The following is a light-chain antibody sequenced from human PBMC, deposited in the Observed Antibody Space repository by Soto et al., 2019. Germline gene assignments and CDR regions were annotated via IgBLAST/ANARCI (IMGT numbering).Light chain of an antibody. V-gene: IGLV1-44*01. CDR3: ATWDDSLNGLI. Sequence: VLTQPPSASGTPGQRVTISCSGGSSNIKTNGVSWYQQVPGAAPKLLIYSNNQRPSGAPDRFTGSKSGTSASLAIAGLQSEDEATYHCATWDDSLNGLIFGGGTKLTVL. J-gene: IGLJ2*01. CDR1: SSNIKTNG. CDR2: SNN.